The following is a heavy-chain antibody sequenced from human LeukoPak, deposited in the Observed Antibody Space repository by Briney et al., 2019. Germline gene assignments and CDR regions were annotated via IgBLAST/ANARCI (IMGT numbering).Heavy chain of an antibody. CDR1: GYTFTGYY. Sequence: GASVKVSCKASGYTFTGYYMHWVRQAPGQGLEWMGWINPNSGGTNYAQKFQGRVTMTRDTSISTAYMELSRLRSDDTAVYYCARDPRGATNLYYYYYMDVWGKRTTVTISS. D-gene: IGHD3-10*01. J-gene: IGHJ6*03. CDR3: ARDPRGATNLYYYYYMDV. CDR2: INPNSGGT. V-gene: IGHV1-2*02.